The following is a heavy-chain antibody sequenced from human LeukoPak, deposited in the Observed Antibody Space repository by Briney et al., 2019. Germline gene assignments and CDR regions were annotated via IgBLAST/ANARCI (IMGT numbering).Heavy chain of an antibody. D-gene: IGHD2-15*01. CDR1: GYTFTGYY. CDR3: ARDRADCSGGSCYYHRFDY. V-gene: IGHV1-2*02. Sequence: ASVKVSCKASGYTFTGYYLHWVRQAPGQGLEWMGLINPNSGGTNLAQNFQGRVTMTRDTSISTVYMELSRLRSDDTAVYYCARDRADCSGGSCYYHRFDYWGQGTLVTVSS. CDR2: INPNSGGT. J-gene: IGHJ4*02.